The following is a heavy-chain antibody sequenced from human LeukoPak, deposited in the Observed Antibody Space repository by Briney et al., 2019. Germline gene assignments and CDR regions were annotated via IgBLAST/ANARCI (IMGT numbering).Heavy chain of an antibody. D-gene: IGHD5-18*01. J-gene: IGHJ6*03. Sequence: SVKVSCKASGGTFSSYAISWVRQAPGQGLEWMGRIIPIFGTANYAQKFQGRVTITTDESTSTAYMELSSLRSEDTAVYYCASCGYSYGYYYYYYMDVWGKGTTVTVSS. CDR3: ASCGYSYGYYYYYYMDV. V-gene: IGHV1-69*05. CDR1: GGTFSSYA. CDR2: IIPIFGTA.